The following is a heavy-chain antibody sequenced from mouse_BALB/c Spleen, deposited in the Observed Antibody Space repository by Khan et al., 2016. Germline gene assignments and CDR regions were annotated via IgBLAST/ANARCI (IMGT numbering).Heavy chain of an antibody. CDR3: AYYGNYDY. Sequence: QVQLQQSGAELAKPGASVKMSCKASGYTFTSYWMHWVKQRPGQGLEWIGYINPSTGYTEYNQKFKDKATLTADKSSSTAYMQLSSLTSEDSAVXYCAYYGNYDYWGQGTTLTVSS. V-gene: IGHV1-7*01. J-gene: IGHJ2*01. D-gene: IGHD2-1*01. CDR2: INPSTGYT. CDR1: GYTFTSYW.